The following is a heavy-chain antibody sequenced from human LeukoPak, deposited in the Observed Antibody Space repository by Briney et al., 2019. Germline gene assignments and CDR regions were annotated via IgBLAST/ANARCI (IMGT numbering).Heavy chain of an antibody. Sequence: PGGSLRLSCAASGFTFDDYGMSWVRQAPGKGLEWVSGINWNGGSTGYADSVKGRFTISRDNAKNSLYLQMNSLRAEDTALYYCAGVLAVAAPGPPRGAFDIWGQRTMVTVSS. CDR2: INWNGGST. V-gene: IGHV3-20*04. J-gene: IGHJ3*02. CDR1: GFTFDDYG. D-gene: IGHD6-19*01. CDR3: AGVLAVAAPGPPRGAFDI.